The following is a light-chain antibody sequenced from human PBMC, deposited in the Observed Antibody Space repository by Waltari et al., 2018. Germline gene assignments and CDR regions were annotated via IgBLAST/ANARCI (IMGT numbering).Light chain of an antibody. CDR1: SKHLGGYNF. CDR3: GSYVNTRVPFV. J-gene: IGLJ1*01. CDR2: DVN. V-gene: IGLV2-14*03. Sequence: QSALTQPASVSGSPGQSITISYGGSSKHLGGYNFVSWYPQHPGKAPKVIIYDVNNRPSGISSRFSGSKSVNTASLTISDLQTEDEADYYCGSYVNTRVPFVFGSGTKVTVL.